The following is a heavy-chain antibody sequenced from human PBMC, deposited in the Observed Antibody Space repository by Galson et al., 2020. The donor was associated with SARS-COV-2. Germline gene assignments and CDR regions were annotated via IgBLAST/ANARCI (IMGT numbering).Heavy chain of an antibody. CDR2: IYYSETT. D-gene: IGHD3-22*01. Sequence: SETLSLTCTVSGASVRSGDYYWSWIRQPPGQGREWIGYIYYSETTYYNPSLKGRVTISAETSKNQFSLTLSSVTAADTAVYYCVRDRLSYSYDSSGPSAAFDIWGQGTMVTVSS. V-gene: IGHV4-30-4*08. CDR1: GASVRSGDYY. J-gene: IGHJ3*02. CDR3: VRDRLSYSYDSSGPSAAFDI.